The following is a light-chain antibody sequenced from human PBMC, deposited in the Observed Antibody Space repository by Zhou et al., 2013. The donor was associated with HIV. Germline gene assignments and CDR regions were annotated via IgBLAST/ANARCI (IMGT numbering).Light chain of an antibody. CDR1: QSVSSSY. CDR3: QHYNDWPSIS. Sequence: EIVLTQSPGTLSLSPGERATLSCRASQSVSSSYLAWYQHKPGQAPRLVIFAASTRATGIPARFSGSGSGTDFTLTISSLQSEDFALYYCQHYNDWPSISFGQGTRLEIK. V-gene: IGKV3-15*01. J-gene: IGKJ5*01. CDR2: AAS.